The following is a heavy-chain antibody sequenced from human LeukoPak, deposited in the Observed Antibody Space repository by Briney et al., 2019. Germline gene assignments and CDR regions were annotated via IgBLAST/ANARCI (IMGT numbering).Heavy chain of an antibody. Sequence: ASVEVSCKSSGYTFTSYYMHWVRQARGQGLEWMGIINPSGGSTSYAQKFQGRVTMTRDTSTSTVYMELSSLRSEDTAVYYCARAPNIAVAGIGDYWGQGTLVTVSS. CDR3: ARAPNIAVAGIGDY. D-gene: IGHD6-19*01. CDR2: INPSGGST. J-gene: IGHJ4*02. V-gene: IGHV1-46*03. CDR1: GYTFTSYY.